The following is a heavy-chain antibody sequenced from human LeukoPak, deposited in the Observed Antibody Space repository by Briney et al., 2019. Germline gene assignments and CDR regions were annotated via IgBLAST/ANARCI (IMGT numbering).Heavy chain of an antibody. J-gene: IGHJ4*02. Sequence: GGSLILSCAASGFTFSSFWMTWVRQAPGKGLEWVSSISTTGDFIHYADSVKGRFTISRDNAKNSLYLQMNSLRAEDTAIYYCAGRDCTNGLCQFDYWGQGTLVTVSS. V-gene: IGHV3-21*01. D-gene: IGHD2-8*01. CDR2: ISTTGDFI. CDR1: GFTFSSFW. CDR3: AGRDCTNGLCQFDY.